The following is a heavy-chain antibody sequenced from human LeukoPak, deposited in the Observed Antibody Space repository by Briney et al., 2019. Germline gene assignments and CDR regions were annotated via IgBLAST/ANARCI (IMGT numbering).Heavy chain of an antibody. CDR3: ARDWGAIPYGMDV. D-gene: IGHD1-26*01. J-gene: IGHJ6*02. Sequence: SETLSLTCTVSGGPISSSSYYWGWIRQPPGKGLEWIGSIYYSGSTYYNPSLKSRVTISVDTSKNQFSLKLSSVTAADTAVYYCARDWGAIPYGMDVWSQGTTVTVSS. V-gene: IGHV4-39*07. CDR2: IYYSGST. CDR1: GGPISSSSYY.